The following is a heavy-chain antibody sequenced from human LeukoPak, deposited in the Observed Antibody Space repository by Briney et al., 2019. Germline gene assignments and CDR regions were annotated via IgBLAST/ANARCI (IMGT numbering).Heavy chain of an antibody. D-gene: IGHD6-6*01. CDR1: GFTFSSYA. CDR3: ARGSHRIEYSSSAAFDP. Sequence: GGSLRLSCVASGFTFSSYAMHWVRQAPGKGLEWVAVISYDGSNKYYEESVKGRFTISRDNSKNTLYLQMNSLRAEDTAVYYCARGSHRIEYSSSAAFDPWGQGTLVTVSS. J-gene: IGHJ5*02. V-gene: IGHV3-30*04. CDR2: ISYDGSNK.